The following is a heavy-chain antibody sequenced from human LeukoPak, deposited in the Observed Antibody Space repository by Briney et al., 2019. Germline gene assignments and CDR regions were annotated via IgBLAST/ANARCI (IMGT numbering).Heavy chain of an antibody. Sequence: SQTLSLTCALSGDSVSSTTTARNWIRQSPSRGLEWLGRTYYTSKWITDYAVSVKGRITVNPSTSNNQFSLQLNSVTPEDTAVYYCARGYWAYGMDVWGPGTTVTVSS. J-gene: IGHJ6*02. CDR1: GDSVSSTTTA. CDR3: ARGYWAYGMDV. V-gene: IGHV6-1*01. CDR2: TYYTSKWIT. D-gene: IGHD6-13*01.